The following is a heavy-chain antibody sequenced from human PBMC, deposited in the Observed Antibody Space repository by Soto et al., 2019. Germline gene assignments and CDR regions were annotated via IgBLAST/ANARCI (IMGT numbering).Heavy chain of an antibody. D-gene: IGHD5-18*01. V-gene: IGHV4-61*01. CDR2: IYSSGST. Sequence: PSETLSLTCSVSGDSVTSNNYYRTWIRQPPGKGLGWIAYIYSSGSTNYNPSLKSRVTISLDRSRNQFSLRLTSVTAADTAVYYCARDTRGFSRAFDYWGQGTLVTVSS. CDR1: GDSVTSNNYY. CDR3: ARDTRGFSRAFDY. J-gene: IGHJ4*02.